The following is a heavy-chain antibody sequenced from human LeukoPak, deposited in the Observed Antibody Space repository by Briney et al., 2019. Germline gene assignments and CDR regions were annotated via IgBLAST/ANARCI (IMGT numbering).Heavy chain of an antibody. CDR1: GFTFSRYA. CDR2: ISGSGGST. Sequence: GGSLRLSCAASGFTFSRYAMSWVRQAPGKGLEWVSGISGSGGSTYYADSVKGRFTISRDASKSIAYLQMNSLKTEDTGVYYCTRAHYDILTGYYSRYYYYGMDVWGKGTTVTVSS. D-gene: IGHD3-9*01. J-gene: IGHJ6*04. CDR3: TRAHYDILTGYYSRYYYYGMDV. V-gene: IGHV3-23*01.